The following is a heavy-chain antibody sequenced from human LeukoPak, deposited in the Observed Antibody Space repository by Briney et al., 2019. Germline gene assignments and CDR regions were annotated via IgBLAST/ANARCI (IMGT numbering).Heavy chain of an antibody. CDR2: INPNSGDT. V-gene: IGHV1-2*02. Sequence: ASVKVSCKASGYTLTDYYIHWVRQAPGQGLEWMGWINPNSGDTTYAQKFQGRLTMTRDTSISSAYMDLSRLNSDDTAVYFCAREEQYNNFFDYWGQGTLVTGSS. J-gene: IGHJ4*02. CDR1: GYTLTDYY. D-gene: IGHD1/OR15-1a*01. CDR3: AREEQYNNFFDY.